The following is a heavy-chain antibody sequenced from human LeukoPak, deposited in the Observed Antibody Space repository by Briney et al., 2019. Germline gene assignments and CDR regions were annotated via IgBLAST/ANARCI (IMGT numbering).Heavy chain of an antibody. V-gene: IGHV4-39*01. Sequence: PSETLSLTCTVSGGSISSSSYYWGWIRQPPGKGLEWIGSIYHSGSTYYNPSLKSRVTISVDTSKNQFSLKLSSVTAADTAVYYCARHDCSGGSCYSRPNWFDPWGQGTLVTVSS. CDR2: IYHSGST. J-gene: IGHJ5*02. D-gene: IGHD2-15*01. CDR3: ARHDCSGGSCYSRPNWFDP. CDR1: GGSISSSSYY.